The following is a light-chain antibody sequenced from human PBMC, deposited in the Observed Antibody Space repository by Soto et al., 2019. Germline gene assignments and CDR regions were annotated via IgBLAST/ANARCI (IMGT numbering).Light chain of an antibody. Sequence: EIVLTQSPGTLSLSPGERATLSCRASQSVSNNYLALYQQKPGQAPRLRIYGAFSMATDIPDRFSGGGSGTDFTLPSGRLEPEDFAVYYCQRYGSSPLTFGGGTKVEIK. V-gene: IGKV3-20*01. CDR3: QRYGSSPLT. CDR1: QSVSNNY. CDR2: GAF. J-gene: IGKJ4*01.